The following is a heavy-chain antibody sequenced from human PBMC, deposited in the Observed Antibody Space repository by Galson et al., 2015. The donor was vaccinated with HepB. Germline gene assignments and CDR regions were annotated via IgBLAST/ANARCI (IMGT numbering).Heavy chain of an antibody. V-gene: IGHV7-4-1*02. CDR2: IHTNTGDP. Sequence: QSGAEVKEPGASVKVSCKASGYTFTSYAMNWVRRAPGQGIEWMGWIHTNTGDPTYAQGFTGRFVFSLDTSVSTAYLQISSLKAEDTAVYYCARRAEAKTGSDYGLDYWGQGTLVTVSS. J-gene: IGHJ4*02. CDR1: GYTFTSYA. CDR3: ARRAEAKTGSDYGLDY. D-gene: IGHD4-17*01.